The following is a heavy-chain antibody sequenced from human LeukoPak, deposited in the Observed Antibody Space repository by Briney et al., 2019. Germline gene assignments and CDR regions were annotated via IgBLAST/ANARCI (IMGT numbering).Heavy chain of an antibody. CDR1: SGSFRTYY. CDR2: IYYSGST. CDR3: ARDVEATTYYYDSSGEPGFDP. J-gene: IGHJ5*02. D-gene: IGHD3-22*01. V-gene: IGHV4-39*07. Sequence: PSETLSLTCTVSSGSFRTYYWGWIRQPPGKGLEWIGSIYYSGSTYYNPSLKSRVTISVDTSKNQFSLKLNSVTAADTAVYYCARDVEATTYYYDSSGEPGFDPWGQGTLVTVSS.